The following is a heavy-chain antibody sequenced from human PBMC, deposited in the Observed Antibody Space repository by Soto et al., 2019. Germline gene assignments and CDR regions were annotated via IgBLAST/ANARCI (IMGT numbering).Heavy chain of an antibody. Sequence: EVQLVESGGGLIQPGGSLRLSCAVSGFTVSNNYMSWVRQAPGKGLEGVSVIYSGGYTAYGDSVKGRFTISRDNSKNTLYSQMKTLRAAAPACFSWATHPGGGGYWGQGTLVTVSS. CDR2: IYSGGYT. CDR3: ATHPGGGGY. D-gene: IGHD3-10*01. V-gene: IGHV3-53*01. J-gene: IGHJ4*02. CDR1: GFTVSNNY.